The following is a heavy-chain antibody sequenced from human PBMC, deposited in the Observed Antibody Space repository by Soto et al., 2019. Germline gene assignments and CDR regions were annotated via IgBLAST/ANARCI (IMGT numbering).Heavy chain of an antibody. CDR1: GFTFSSYW. J-gene: IGHJ4*02. V-gene: IGHV3-7*01. D-gene: IGHD2-8*02. CDR2: IKQDGSEK. CDR3: ARLGLGAVVYAIPGVFDY. Sequence: GGSLRLSCAASGFTFSSYWMSWVRQAPGKGLEWVANIKQDGSEKYYVDSVKGRFTISRDNAKNSLYLQMNSLRAEDTAVYYCARLGLGAVVYAIPGVFDYWGQGTLVTVSS.